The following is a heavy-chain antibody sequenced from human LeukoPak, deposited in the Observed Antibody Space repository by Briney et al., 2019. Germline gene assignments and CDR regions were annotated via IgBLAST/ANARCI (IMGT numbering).Heavy chain of an antibody. V-gene: IGHV4-30-4*08. CDR2: IYYSGST. CDR3: ARSETTYTHYYYYYGMDV. CDR1: GGSISSGDYY. D-gene: IGHD4-11*01. J-gene: IGHJ6*02. Sequence: SQTLSLTCTVSGGSISSGDYYWSWIRQPPGKGLEWIGYIYYSGSTHYNPSLKSRVTISVDTSKNQFSLKLSSVTAADTAVYYCARSETTYTHYYYYYGMDVWGQGTTVTVSS.